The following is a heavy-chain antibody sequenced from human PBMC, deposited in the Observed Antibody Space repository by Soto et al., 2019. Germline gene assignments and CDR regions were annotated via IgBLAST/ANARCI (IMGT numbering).Heavy chain of an antibody. Sequence: GASVKVSCKASGYTFTSYYMHWVRQAPGQGLEWMGIINPSGGSTSYAQKFQGRVTMTRDTSTSTVYMELSSLRSEDTAVYYCARGPPAYYDILTGESVWFDPWGQGTLVTVSS. CDR2: INPSGGST. CDR3: ARGPPAYYDILTGESVWFDP. J-gene: IGHJ5*02. D-gene: IGHD3-9*01. CDR1: GYTFTSYY. V-gene: IGHV1-46*03.